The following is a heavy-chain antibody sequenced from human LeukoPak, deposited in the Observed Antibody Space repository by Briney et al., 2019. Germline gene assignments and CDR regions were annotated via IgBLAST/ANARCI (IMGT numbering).Heavy chain of an antibody. CDR2: IHSDGSTT. CDR1: GFTFSSTW. CDR3: VRERYYVPDY. Sequence: GGSLRLSCAASGFTFSSTWMRRFRQVPGAGPVWASRIHSDGSTTIYADSVKGRFTISRDNARTTLYLQMNSLRAEDTAVYYCVRERYYVPDYGGQGTLVTVSA. J-gene: IGHJ4*02. D-gene: IGHD3-16*01. V-gene: IGHV3-74*01.